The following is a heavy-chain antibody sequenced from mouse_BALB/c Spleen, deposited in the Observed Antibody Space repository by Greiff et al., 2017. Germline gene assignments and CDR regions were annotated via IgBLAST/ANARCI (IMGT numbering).Heavy chain of an antibody. Sequence: QVQLQQPGAELVKPGTSVKLSCKASGYNFTSYWINWVKLRPGQGLEWIGDIYPGSGSTNYNEKFKSKATLTVDTSSSTAYMQLSSLASEDSALYYCARHDGYSFDYWGQGTTLTVSS. D-gene: IGHD2-3*01. CDR2: IYPGSGST. J-gene: IGHJ2*01. V-gene: IGHV1-55*01. CDR3: ARHDGYSFDY. CDR1: GYNFTSYW.